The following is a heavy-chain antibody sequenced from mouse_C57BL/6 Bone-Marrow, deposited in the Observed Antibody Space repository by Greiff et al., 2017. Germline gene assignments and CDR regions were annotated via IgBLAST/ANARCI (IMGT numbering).Heavy chain of an antibody. J-gene: IGHJ4*01. D-gene: IGHD1-1*01. CDR1: GYTFASYW. CDR3: ARDYGSFYAMDY. V-gene: IGHV1-64*01. Sequence: VQLQQPGAELVKPGASVKLSCKASGYTFASYWMHWVKQRPGQGLEWIGMIHPNSGSTNYNEKFKSKATLTVDKSFSTAYMQLSSLTSEDSAVYYCARDYGSFYAMDYWGQGTSVTVSS. CDR2: IHPNSGST.